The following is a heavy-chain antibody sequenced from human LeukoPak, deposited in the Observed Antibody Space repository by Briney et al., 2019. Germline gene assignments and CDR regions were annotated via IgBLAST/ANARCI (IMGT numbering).Heavy chain of an antibody. D-gene: IGHD3-10*01. CDR1: GFTFSSYG. V-gene: IGHV3-30*02. CDR3: AKFYGSGSYGTFDY. CDR2: IRYDGSNK. J-gene: IGHJ4*02. Sequence: GGSLRLSCAASGFTFSSYGMHWVRQAPGKGLEWVAFIRYDGSNKYYADSVKGRFTISRDNSKNTLYLQMNSLRAEDTAVYYCAKFYGSGSYGTFDYWGQGTPVTVSS.